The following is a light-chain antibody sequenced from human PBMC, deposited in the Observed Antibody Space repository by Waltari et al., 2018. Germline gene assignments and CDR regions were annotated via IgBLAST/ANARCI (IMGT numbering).Light chain of an antibody. Sequence: SFEMTRPLSVSVSPGPTVSITPSGVKLGAQSACWYQQMPGQSPVLVIYEDNKRPSGIPERFSGANSGNTATLTISGTQAMDEADYYCQAWDSSTVFGGGTKLTVL. CDR3: QAWDSSTV. V-gene: IGLV3-1*01. J-gene: IGLJ2*01. CDR1: KLGAQS. CDR2: EDN.